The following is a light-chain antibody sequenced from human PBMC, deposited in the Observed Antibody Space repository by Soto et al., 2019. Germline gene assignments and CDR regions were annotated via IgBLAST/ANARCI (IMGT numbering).Light chain of an antibody. J-gene: IGLJ2*01. CDR1: SSNIGSNH. Sequence: QSVLTQPPSASGTPGQRVTISCSGSSSNIGSNHVYWYQQFPGMAPKLLMYRSDQRPTGVPDRFSGSKSGTSASLAIGGLRSDDEADYYCSARDDILSGVVFGGGTKLTVL. V-gene: IGLV1-47*01. CDR3: SARDDILSGVV. CDR2: RSD.